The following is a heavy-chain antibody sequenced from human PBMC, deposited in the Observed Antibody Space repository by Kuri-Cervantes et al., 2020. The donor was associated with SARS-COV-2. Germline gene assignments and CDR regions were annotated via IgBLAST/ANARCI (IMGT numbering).Heavy chain of an antibody. Sequence: GESLKISCAASGFTFSSYGMHWVRQAPGKGLEWVAFIRYDGSNKYYADSVKGRFTISRDNSKNTLYLQMNSLRAEDTAVYYCAKGIRRFLESLDYWGQGTLVTVSS. CDR1: GFTFSSYG. V-gene: IGHV3-30*02. J-gene: IGHJ4*02. CDR2: IRYDGSNK. CDR3: AKGIRRFLESLDY. D-gene: IGHD3-3*01.